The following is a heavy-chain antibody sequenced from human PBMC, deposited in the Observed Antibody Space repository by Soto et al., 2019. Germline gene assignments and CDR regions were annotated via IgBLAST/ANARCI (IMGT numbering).Heavy chain of an antibody. CDR1: GYTFTHYY. J-gene: IGHJ4*02. CDR3: ARATYEYDSSGYSPFDY. Sequence: ASVKVSFKAFGYTFTHYYIHWLRHAPGQEFEWMGIMNPSGGSPNYAQKFQGRVTMTRDTSASTAYMELSSLSSEDTAIYYCARATYEYDSSGYSPFDYWGQGTLVTVSS. V-gene: IGHV1-46*01. CDR2: MNPSGGSP. D-gene: IGHD3-22*01.